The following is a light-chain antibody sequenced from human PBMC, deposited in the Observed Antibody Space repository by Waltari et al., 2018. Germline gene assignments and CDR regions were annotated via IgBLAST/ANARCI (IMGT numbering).Light chain of an antibody. J-gene: IGKJ1*01. CDR3: QQYDHYPWT. CDR1: QGIGSW. Sequence: DIQMTQSPSTLSASVGDRVTITCRTSQGIGSWLAWYQQTPGKAPKLLIDHASTLESGVPAMFSGSGSGTEFTLTISSLQPDDSATYYCQQYDHYPWTFGQGTKVELK. CDR2: HAS. V-gene: IGKV1-5*01.